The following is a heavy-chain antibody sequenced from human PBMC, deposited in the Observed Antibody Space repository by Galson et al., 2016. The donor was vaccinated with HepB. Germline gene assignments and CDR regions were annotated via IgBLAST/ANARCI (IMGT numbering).Heavy chain of an antibody. Sequence: CAISGDSVSSKTSAWNWIRQSPSRGLEWLGRTYYRSKWYFDYAESLKGRITINPDTSKNQFSLHLNSVTPGDTAIYFCARVYGINNNNYMDVWGKGTTVTVSS. J-gene: IGHJ6*03. CDR1: GDSVSSKTSA. CDR2: TYYRSKWYF. V-gene: IGHV6-1*01. CDR3: ARVYGINNNNYMDV. D-gene: IGHD1-14*01.